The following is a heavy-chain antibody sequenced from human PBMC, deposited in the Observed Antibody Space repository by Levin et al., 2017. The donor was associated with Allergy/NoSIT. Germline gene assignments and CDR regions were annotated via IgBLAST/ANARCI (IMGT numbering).Heavy chain of an antibody. CDR2: IYYSGST. J-gene: IGHJ4*02. CDR3: ARSGSGWYYFDY. V-gene: IGHV4-61*01. Sequence: SETLSLTCTVSGGSVSSGSYYWSWIRQPPGKGLEWIGYIYYSGSTNYNPSLKSRVTISVDTSKNQFSLKLSSVTAADTAVYYCARSGSGWYYFDYWGQGTLVTVSS. CDR1: GGSVSSGSYY. D-gene: IGHD6-19*01.